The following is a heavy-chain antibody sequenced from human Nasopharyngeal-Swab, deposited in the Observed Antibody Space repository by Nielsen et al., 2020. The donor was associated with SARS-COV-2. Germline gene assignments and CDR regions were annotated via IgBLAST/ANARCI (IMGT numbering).Heavy chain of an antibody. Sequence: SVKVSCKASGGTFSSYAISWVRQAPGQGLEWMGRIIPILGIANYAQKFQGRVTITADKSTSTAYTELSSLRSEDTAVYYCARAELRPNPYYYYYGMDVWGQGTTVTVSS. CDR1: GGTFSSYA. CDR3: ARAELRPNPYYYYYGMDV. D-gene: IGHD1-26*01. J-gene: IGHJ6*02. CDR2: IIPILGIA. V-gene: IGHV1-69*04.